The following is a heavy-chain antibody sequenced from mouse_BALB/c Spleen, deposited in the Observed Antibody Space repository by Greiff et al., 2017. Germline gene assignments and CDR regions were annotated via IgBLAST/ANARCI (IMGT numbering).Heavy chain of an antibody. CDR1: GFTFSSYG. Sequence: EVMLVESGGDLVKPGGSLKLSCAASGFTFSSYGMSWVRQTPDKRLEWVATISSGGSYTYYADSVKGRFTISRDNAKNTLYLQMSSLKSEDTAMYYCARFYRYGDYWGQGTNPTVSS. D-gene: IGHD2-14*01. CDR2: ISSGGSYT. CDR3: ARFYRYGDY. J-gene: IGHJ2*01. V-gene: IGHV5-6*01.